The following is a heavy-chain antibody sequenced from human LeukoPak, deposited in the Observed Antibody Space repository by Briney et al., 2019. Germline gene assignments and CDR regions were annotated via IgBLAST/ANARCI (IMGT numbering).Heavy chain of an antibody. V-gene: IGHV3-7*01. D-gene: IGHD2-21*01. CDR1: GFTFSSYW. J-gene: IGHJ4*02. CDR2: IKQDGSEK. Sequence: GGSLRLSCAVSGFTFSSYWMSWVRQTPGKGLEWVANIKQDGSEKYYVDSVKGRFTISRDNAKNSLYLQMNSLRAEDTAVFYCARGGGHVVVVREFAYWGQDTLITVSS. CDR3: ARGGGHVVVVREFAY.